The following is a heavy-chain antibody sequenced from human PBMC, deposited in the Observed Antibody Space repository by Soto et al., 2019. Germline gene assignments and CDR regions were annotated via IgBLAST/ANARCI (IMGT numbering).Heavy chain of an antibody. D-gene: IGHD3-10*02. J-gene: IGHJ4*02. V-gene: IGHV1-2*04. CDR1: GYTFTGYY. Sequence: QVQLVQAGAEVKKPGASVKVSCKASGYTFTGYYMHWVRQAAGQGLEWMGWINPNSGGTNYAQKFQGWVTMTRHTSISPAYRELSRVRSDDTAVYYCVRDSGGDYVLDYWGQGTLVTVSS. CDR3: VRDSGGDYVLDY. CDR2: INPNSGGT.